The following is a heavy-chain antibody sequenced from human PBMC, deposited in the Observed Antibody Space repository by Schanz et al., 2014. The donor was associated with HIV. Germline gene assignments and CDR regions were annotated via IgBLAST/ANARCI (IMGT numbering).Heavy chain of an antibody. V-gene: IGHV3-23*04. Sequence: VQLVESGGGVVQPGRSLRLSCAAFGFTFSSDAMSWVRQAPGKGLEWVSSISRTGGSTYYADSVKGRFTISRDNSKNTLYLQMNSLRAEDTAVYYCARDSGSYQYFQYWGQGTLVTVSS. CDR3: ARDSGSYQYFQY. CDR2: ISRTGGST. D-gene: IGHD1-26*01. CDR1: GFTFSSDA. J-gene: IGHJ1*01.